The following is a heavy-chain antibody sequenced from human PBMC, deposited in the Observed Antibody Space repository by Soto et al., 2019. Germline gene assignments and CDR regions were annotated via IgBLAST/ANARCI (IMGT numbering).Heavy chain of an antibody. J-gene: IGHJ4*02. CDR1: GFPFSSYA. V-gene: IGHV3-23*01. CDR2: ISGSGGST. Sequence: PGGSLRLSCAASGFPFSSYAMSWVRQAPGKGLEWVSAISGSGGSTYYADSVKGRFTISRDNSKNTLYLQMNSLRAEDTAVYYCAKAPYYYDSSGYYTVSYYFDYWGQGTLVTVSS. CDR3: AKAPYYYDSSGYYTVSYYFDY. D-gene: IGHD3-22*01.